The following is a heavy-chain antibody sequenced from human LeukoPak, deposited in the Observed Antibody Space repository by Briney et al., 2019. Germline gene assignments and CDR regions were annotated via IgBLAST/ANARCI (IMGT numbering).Heavy chain of an antibody. J-gene: IGHJ4*02. Sequence: ASVKVSCKASGYTFTSYGISWVRQAPGQGLEWMGWISAYNGNTNYAQKLQGRVTMTTDTPTSTAYMELRSLRSDDTAVYYCARSAEYYYDSSGYYMPYYFDYWGQGTLVTVSS. CDR1: GYTFTSYG. CDR3: ARSAEYYYDSSGYYMPYYFDY. V-gene: IGHV1-18*01. D-gene: IGHD3-22*01. CDR2: ISAYNGNT.